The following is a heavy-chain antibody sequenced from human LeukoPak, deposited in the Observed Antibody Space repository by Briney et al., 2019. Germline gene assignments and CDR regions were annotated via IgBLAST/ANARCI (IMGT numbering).Heavy chain of an antibody. V-gene: IGHV3-30-3*01. CDR2: ISYDGSNK. CDR1: GFTFSSYA. J-gene: IGHJ6*02. D-gene: IGHD3-3*01. Sequence: GRSLRLSCAASGFTFSSYAMHWVRLAPGKGLEWVAVISYDGSNKYYADSVKGRFTISRDNSKNTLYLQMNSLRAEDTAVYYCARDREVLRFYGLGYYYYGMDVWGQGTTVTVSS. CDR3: ARDREVLRFYGLGYYYYGMDV.